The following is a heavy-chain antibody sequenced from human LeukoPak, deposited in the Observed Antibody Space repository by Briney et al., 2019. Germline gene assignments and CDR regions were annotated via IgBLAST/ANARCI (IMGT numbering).Heavy chain of an antibody. CDR1: GYSFTSYW. CDR2: IYPCDSDT. D-gene: IGHD3-9*01. Sequence: GESLKISFKGSGYSFTSYWIGWVRQRPGKGLEWMGIIYPCDSDTRYSPSFQGQVTISAANSISTAYLQWSRLKASHTAMYYCARHADILTGYSNEGYYYDYWGQGTLVTVSS. CDR3: ARHADILTGYSNEGYYYDY. J-gene: IGHJ4*02. V-gene: IGHV5-51*01.